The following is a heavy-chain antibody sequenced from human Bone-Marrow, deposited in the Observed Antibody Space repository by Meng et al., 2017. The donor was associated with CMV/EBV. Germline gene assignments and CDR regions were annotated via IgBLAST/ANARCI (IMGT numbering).Heavy chain of an antibody. V-gene: IGHV1-8*03. CDR2: MNPNSGNT. D-gene: IGHD3-22*01. CDR3: ARENITMIVGGMDV. Sequence: ASVKVSCKASGYTFTSYDINWVRQATGQGLEWMGWMNPNSGNTGYAQKFQGRVTITRNTSISTAYMELSSLRSDDTAVYYCARENITMIVGGMDVWGQGTTVTVSS. CDR1: GYTFTSYD. J-gene: IGHJ6*02.